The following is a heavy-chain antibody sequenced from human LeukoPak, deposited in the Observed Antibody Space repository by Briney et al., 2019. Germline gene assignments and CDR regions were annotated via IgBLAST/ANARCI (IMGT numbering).Heavy chain of an antibody. CDR3: ARQGSESRIFDY. Sequence: SETLSLTCAVYGVSFTTYYWSGIRQSPGKGLEWIGEVNHSGSTKCNPSLKSRITISVDTSKNQFSVKLNSVTAADTAVYYCARQGSESRIFDYWGQGTLVTVSS. CDR1: GVSFTTYY. D-gene: IGHD3-10*01. J-gene: IGHJ4*02. CDR2: VNHSGST. V-gene: IGHV4-34*01.